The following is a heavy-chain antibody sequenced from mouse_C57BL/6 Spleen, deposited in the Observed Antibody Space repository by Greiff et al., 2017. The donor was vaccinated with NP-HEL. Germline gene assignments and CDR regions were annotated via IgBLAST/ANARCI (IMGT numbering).Heavy chain of an antibody. CDR3: AREKGHYSNPWFAY. CDR1: GYTFTSYW. CDR2: NDPNSGGT. D-gene: IGHD2-5*01. V-gene: IGHV1-72*01. J-gene: IGHJ3*01. Sequence: QVQLQQPGAELVKPGASVKLSCKASGYTFTSYWMHWVKQRPGRGLEWIGRNDPNSGGTKYNEKFKSKATLTVDKPSSTAYMQLSSLTSEDSAVYYCAREKGHYSNPWFAYWGQGTLVTVSA.